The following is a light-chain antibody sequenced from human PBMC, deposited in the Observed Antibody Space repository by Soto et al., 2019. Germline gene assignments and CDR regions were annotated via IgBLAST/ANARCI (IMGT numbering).Light chain of an antibody. CDR1: MRDVGAYNL. V-gene: IGLV2-14*01. CDR2: EVR. Sequence: QSALTQPASVSGSAGQSITISCSGTMRDVGAYNLVSWYQQHPGTAPKLIIYEVRNRPSGVSNRFSGSKSGNTASLTISGLQAEDEADYYCSSYTSSSTLVFGTGTKLTVL. J-gene: IGLJ1*01. CDR3: SSYTSSSTLV.